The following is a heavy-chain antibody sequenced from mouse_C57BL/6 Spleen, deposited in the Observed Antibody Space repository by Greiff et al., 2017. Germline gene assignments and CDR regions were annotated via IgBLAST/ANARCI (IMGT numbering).Heavy chain of an antibody. J-gene: IGHJ2*01. Sequence: QVQLKESGPELVKPGASVKISCKASGYSFSSSWMNWVKQRPGKGLEWIGRIYPGDGDTNYNGKFKGKATLTADKSSSTAYMQLSSLTSEDSAVYFCAREGARGFDYWGQGTTLTVSS. CDR3: AREGARGFDY. V-gene: IGHV1-82*01. CDR1: GYSFSSSW. CDR2: IYPGDGDT.